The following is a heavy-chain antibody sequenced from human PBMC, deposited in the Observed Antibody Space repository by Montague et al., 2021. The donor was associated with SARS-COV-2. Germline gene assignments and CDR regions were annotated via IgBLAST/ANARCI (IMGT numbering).Heavy chain of an antibody. CDR1: GGSISSYY. V-gene: IGHV4-59*01. CDR3: ARGGGDSADYYYYAMDY. D-gene: IGHD2-21*02. J-gene: IGHJ6*02. CDR2: INHNGST. Sequence: SETLSLTCTVYGGSISSYYWSWIRQPPGKGLQWIGYINHNGSTNCTTSLKSRVTLSIDTSKNQLSLKLTSVTAADTAVYYCARGGGDSADYYYYAMDYWGQGTTVTVSS.